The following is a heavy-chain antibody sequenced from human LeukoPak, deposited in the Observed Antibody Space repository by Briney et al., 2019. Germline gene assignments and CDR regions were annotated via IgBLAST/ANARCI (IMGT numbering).Heavy chain of an antibody. J-gene: IGHJ5*02. V-gene: IGHV4-39*01. CDR1: GGSISSSSYY. Sequence: PSETLSFTCTVSGGSISSSSYYWGWIRQPPGKGLEWIGSIYYSGSTYYNPSLKSRVTISVDTSKNQFSLKLSSVTAADTAVYYCARALMTGSSTSWPYNWFDPWGQGTLVTVSS. CDR2: IYYSGST. D-gene: IGHD2-2*01. CDR3: ARALMTGSSTSWPYNWFDP.